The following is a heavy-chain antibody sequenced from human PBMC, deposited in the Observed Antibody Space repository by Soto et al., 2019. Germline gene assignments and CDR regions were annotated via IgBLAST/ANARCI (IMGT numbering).Heavy chain of an antibody. V-gene: IGHV3-21*01. CDR3: VRARATDSRPDY. D-gene: IGHD3-22*01. J-gene: IGHJ4*02. CDR1: GFTFSLYS. Sequence: PGGSLRLSCVASGFTFSLYSMVWVRRPPGKGLEWVSSISPSSTFICYADSLQGRFSISRDNAKNSLYLQMDSLRVEDTATYFCVRARATDSRPDYWGQGSLVTVSS. CDR2: ISPSSTFI.